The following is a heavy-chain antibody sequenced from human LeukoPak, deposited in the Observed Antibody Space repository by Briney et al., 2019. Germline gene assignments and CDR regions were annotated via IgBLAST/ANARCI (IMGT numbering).Heavy chain of an antibody. J-gene: IGHJ4*02. Sequence: ASVKVSCKASGYTFTSYGINWVRQATGQGLEWMGWMNPNSGNTGYAQKFQGRVTITRNTSISTAYMELSSLRSEDTAVYYCARGPTFAVASSSWRVGNYWGQGTLVTVSS. D-gene: IGHD6-13*01. CDR2: MNPNSGNT. CDR3: ARGPTFAVASSSWRVGNY. CDR1: GYTFTSYG. V-gene: IGHV1-8*03.